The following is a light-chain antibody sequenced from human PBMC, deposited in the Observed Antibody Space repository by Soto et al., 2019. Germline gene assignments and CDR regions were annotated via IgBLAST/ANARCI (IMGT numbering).Light chain of an antibody. CDR1: QSVSSNY. Sequence: ENVLTQFPGTLSLSPGERATLSCRASQSVSSNYLAWYQQKPGQAPRLLIYGASSRAAGIPDRFRGSGSGTDFTLTISRLEPEGFAVYYCQHFGSSPPWPFGQGTKVEMK. V-gene: IGKV3-20*01. CDR2: GAS. J-gene: IGKJ1*01. CDR3: QHFGSSPPWP.